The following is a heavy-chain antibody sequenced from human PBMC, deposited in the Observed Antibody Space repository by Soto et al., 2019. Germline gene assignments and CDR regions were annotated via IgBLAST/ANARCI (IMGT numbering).Heavy chain of an antibody. J-gene: IGHJ4*02. CDR2: IGGSGGST. D-gene: IGHD6-13*01. CDR1: GLVFTNAQ. Sequence: GGSLRLSCAASGLVFTNAQMHWVRQAPGKGLEWVSAIGGSGGSTYYADSVKGRFTISRDNSKNTVYLQMNSLRAEDTAVYYCAKGYSSSWPPFDNWGQGTLVTVSS. CDR3: AKGYSSSWPPFDN. V-gene: IGHV3-23*01.